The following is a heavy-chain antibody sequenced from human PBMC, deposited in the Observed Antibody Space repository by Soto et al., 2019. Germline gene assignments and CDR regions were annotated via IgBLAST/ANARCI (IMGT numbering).Heavy chain of an antibody. CDR2: IMPTLDSA. D-gene: IGHD3-10*01. Sequence: QVQLVQSGAEVKHPGSSVKVSCKASGGTLSDYAVSWVRQARGQGLEWMGGIMPTLDSANYAQKFQGRITITADESTSTANMELSSLTSDDTAIYYCAVAAVREILTEQSSGMAVWGQGTTGTVSS. V-gene: IGHV1-69*01. J-gene: IGHJ6*02. CDR3: AVAAVREILTEQSSGMAV. CDR1: GGTLSDYA.